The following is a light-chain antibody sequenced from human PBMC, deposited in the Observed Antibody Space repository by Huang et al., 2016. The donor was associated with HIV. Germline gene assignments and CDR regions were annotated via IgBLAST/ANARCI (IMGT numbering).Light chain of an antibody. J-gene: IGKJ4*01. CDR3: QQYGSSLPLT. V-gene: IGKV3-20*01. Sequence: EIVLTQSPGTLSLSPGERVTLSCRATQSVSSTYLAWYQQKPGQAPSLLIYGASSRATAIPDRFSGSWSGTDFTLTISRLEPEDFAVYYCQQYGSSLPLTFGGGTKVEIK. CDR1: QSVSSTY. CDR2: GAS.